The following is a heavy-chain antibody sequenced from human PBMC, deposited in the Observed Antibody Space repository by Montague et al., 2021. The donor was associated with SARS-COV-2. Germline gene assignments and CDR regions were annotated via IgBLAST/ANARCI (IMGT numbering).Heavy chain of an antibody. CDR2: VYSAGGI. CDR3: ARDGFCGGGSCFDY. CDR1: GFGVANNY. V-gene: IGHV3-53*01. J-gene: IGHJ4*02. Sequence: SLRLSCAASGFGVANNYMNWVRQAPGKGLEWVALVYSAGGIYYADSVQGRFTISRDISKNTVYLQMNSLRADDTAVYYCARDGFCGGGSCFDYWGQGAPVTVSS. D-gene: IGHD2-15*01.